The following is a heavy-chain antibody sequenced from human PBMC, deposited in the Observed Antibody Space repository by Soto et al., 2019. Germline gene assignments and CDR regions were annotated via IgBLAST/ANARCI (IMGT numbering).Heavy chain of an antibody. J-gene: IGHJ4*02. D-gene: IGHD2-8*01. CDR2: INAGNGNT. CDR3: ARESTMACTDGLCYAAY. CDR1: AYTFTSYA. V-gene: IGHV1-3*05. Sequence: QVQLVQSGAEEKKPGASVKVSCKASAYTFTSYAMHWVRQAPGQRLEWMGWINAGNGNTKYSQKFQGRVTLTRDTSASTAYMELSSLRSEDTAVYYCARESTMACTDGLCYAAYWGQGTLVTVSS.